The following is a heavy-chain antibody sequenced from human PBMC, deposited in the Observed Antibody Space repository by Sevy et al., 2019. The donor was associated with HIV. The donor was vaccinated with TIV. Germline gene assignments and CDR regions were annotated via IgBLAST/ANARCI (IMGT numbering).Heavy chain of an antibody. D-gene: IGHD6-19*01. V-gene: IGHV4-39*01. Sequence: SETLSLTCTVSGASISSSGYYWGWIRQPPGKGLGWIASIRYTGSTYYNPSLRSRVTISADASKNQFSLRLNSVTAADTAVYYCAGPTLTYSSGWSYYDHWGQGTVVTVSS. CDR2: IRYTGST. CDR1: GASISSSGYY. J-gene: IGHJ4*02. CDR3: AGPTLTYSSGWSYYDH.